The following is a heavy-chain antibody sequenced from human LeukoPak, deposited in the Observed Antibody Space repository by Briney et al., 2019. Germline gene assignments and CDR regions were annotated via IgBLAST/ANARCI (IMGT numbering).Heavy chain of an antibody. CDR2: IYYSEST. V-gene: IGHV4-39*01. CDR3: ARNYYDSSGYYYY. CDR1: GGSISSSSYY. Sequence: PSETLSLTCTVSGGSISSSSYYWGWIRQPPGKGLEWIGSIYYSESTYYNPSLKSRVTISADTSKNQFSLKLSSVTAADTAVYYCARNYYDSSGYYYYWGQGTLVTVSS. J-gene: IGHJ4*02. D-gene: IGHD3-22*01.